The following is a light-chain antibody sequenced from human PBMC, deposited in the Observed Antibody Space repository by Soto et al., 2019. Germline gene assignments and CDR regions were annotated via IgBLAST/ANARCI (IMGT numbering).Light chain of an antibody. CDR1: SSDVGGYNF. J-gene: IGLJ3*02. CDR2: DVS. V-gene: IGLV2-14*03. Sequence: QSVLTQPASVSGSPGQSITISCTGTSSDVGGYNFVYWYQQHPGKAPKLMIYDVSNQPSGVSNRFSGSKSGNTASLTISGLQAEDEADYYCSSYTSSSTRVFGGGTKLTVL. CDR3: SSYTSSSTRV.